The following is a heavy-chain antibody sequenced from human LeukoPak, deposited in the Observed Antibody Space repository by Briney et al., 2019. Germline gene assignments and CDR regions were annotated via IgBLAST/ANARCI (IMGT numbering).Heavy chain of an antibody. V-gene: IGHV1-18*01. CDR1: GYTFTSYG. D-gene: IGHD1-26*01. CDR3: ARGKWELPPAWHFDY. J-gene: IGHJ4*02. CDR2: ISAYNGNT. Sequence: ASVKVSCKASGYTFTSYGISWVRQAPGQGLEWMGWISAYNGNTNYAQKLQGRVTMTTDTSTSTAYMELRSLRSDDTAVYYCARGKWELPPAWHFDYWGQGTLVTVSS.